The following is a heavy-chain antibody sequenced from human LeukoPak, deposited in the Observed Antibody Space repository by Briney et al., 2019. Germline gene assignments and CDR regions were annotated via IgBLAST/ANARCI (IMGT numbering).Heavy chain of an antibody. CDR2: IHYTGRT. CDR3: ARPHGSGYYNYYMDV. D-gene: IGHD3-10*01. CDR1: GGSVSSSSDY. J-gene: IGHJ6*03. V-gene: IGHV4-39*01. Sequence: SETLSLTCSVSGGSVSSSSDYWDWIRQPPGKGLEWIGTIHYTGRTHYNPSLKSRVTMSVDTSKNQFSLKLSSVTATDTAVYYCARPHGSGYYNYYMDVWGKGTTVIVSS.